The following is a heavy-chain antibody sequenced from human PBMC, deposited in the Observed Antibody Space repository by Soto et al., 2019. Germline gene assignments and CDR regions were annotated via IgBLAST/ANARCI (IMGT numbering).Heavy chain of an antibody. CDR3: ARRYGGNFDY. Sequence: SETLSLTCTVSVGSIRSYYWSWIRQPPGKGLEWIGYIYYSGSTNYNPSLKSRVTISVDTSKNQFSLKLSSVTAADTAVYYCARRYGGNFDYWGQGTLVTVSS. CDR1: VGSIRSYY. CDR2: IYYSGST. D-gene: IGHD3-16*01. V-gene: IGHV4-59*01. J-gene: IGHJ4*02.